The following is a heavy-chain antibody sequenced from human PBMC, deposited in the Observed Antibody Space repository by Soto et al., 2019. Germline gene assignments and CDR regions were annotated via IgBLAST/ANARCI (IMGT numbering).Heavy chain of an antibody. J-gene: IGHJ5*01. Sequence: ASVKVACKASGYTFTSYCISWVRQAPGQGLEWMGWISAYNGNTNYAQKLQGRVTMTTDTSTSTAYMELRSLRSDDTAVYYCARRRSRLYDPKSNWFDSWGQGTLVTGS. CDR2: ISAYNGNT. CDR1: GYTFTSYC. CDR3: ARRRSRLYDPKSNWFDS. V-gene: IGHV1-18*01. D-gene: IGHD2-2*02.